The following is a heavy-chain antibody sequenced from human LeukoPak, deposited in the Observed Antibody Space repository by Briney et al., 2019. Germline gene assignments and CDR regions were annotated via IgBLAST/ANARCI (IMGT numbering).Heavy chain of an antibody. CDR3: ARGVFGTMIVVAMGYFQH. Sequence: PGGSLRLSCEASGFIFSTEPMNWVRQAPGKAPEWISNIRDSGNDMYYADSVRGRFTISRDNSKNTLYLQMDSLRAEDTAVYYCARGVFGTMIVVAMGYFQHWGQGTLVTVSS. CDR1: GFIFSTEP. V-gene: IGHV3-48*01. CDR2: IRDSGNDM. J-gene: IGHJ1*01. D-gene: IGHD3-22*01.